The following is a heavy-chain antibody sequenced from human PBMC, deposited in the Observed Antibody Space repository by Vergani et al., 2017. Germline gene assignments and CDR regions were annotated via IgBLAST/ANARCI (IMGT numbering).Heavy chain of an antibody. Sequence: EVQLLESGGGLVQPGRSLRLSCTASGFTFSSYAMSWVRQAPGKGLEWVSAISGSGGSTYYADSVKGRFTISRDNSKNTLYLQMKSLRAEDTAVYFCAISGYSGYDLLFTGDHFDYWGHGTLVTVSS. J-gene: IGHJ4*01. CDR1: GFTFSSYA. V-gene: IGHV3-23*01. D-gene: IGHD5-12*01. CDR2: ISGSGGST. CDR3: AISGYSGYDLLFTGDHFDY.